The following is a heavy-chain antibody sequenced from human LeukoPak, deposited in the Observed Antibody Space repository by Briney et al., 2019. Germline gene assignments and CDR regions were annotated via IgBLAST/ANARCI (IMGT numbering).Heavy chain of an antibody. CDR2: IRYDGSNK. V-gene: IGHV3-30*02. D-gene: IGHD3-3*01. CDR3: AKTSSRCYFWSGLFDY. CDR1: GFTFSSYG. Sequence: GGSLRLSCAASGFTFSSYGIHWVRQAPGKGLEWVAFIRYDGSNKYYADSVKGRFTISRDNSKNTLYLQMNSLRAEDTAVYYCAKTSSRCYFWSGLFDYWGQGTLVTVSS. J-gene: IGHJ4*02.